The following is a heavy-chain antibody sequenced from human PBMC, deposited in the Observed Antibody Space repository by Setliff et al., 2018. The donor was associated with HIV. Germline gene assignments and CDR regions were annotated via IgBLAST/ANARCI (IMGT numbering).Heavy chain of an antibody. V-gene: IGHV1-8*02. J-gene: IGHJ6*02. D-gene: IGHD6-13*01. CDR1: GYTFTSYD. CDR3: ARGHSAAGNYYYYGMDV. CDR2: MNPNSGNT. Sequence: ASVKVSCKASGYTFTSYDINWVRQATGQGLEWMGWMNPNSGNTGYAQKFQGRVTMTRNTSISTAYMELSSLRSEDTAAYYCARGHSAAGNYYYYGMDVWGQGTTVTVSS.